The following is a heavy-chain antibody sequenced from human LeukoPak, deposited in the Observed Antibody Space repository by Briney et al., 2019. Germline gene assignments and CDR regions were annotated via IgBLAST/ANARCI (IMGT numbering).Heavy chain of an antibody. CDR2: IKQDGSEK. J-gene: IGHJ4*02. CDR3: ARLKLLWSNYFDY. Sequence: GGSLRLSCAASGFTFSSYWMSWVRQAPGKGLEWVANIKQDGSEKYYVNSVKGRFTISRDNAKNSLYLQMNSLRAEDTGVYYCARLKLLWSNYFDYWGQGTLVTVSS. V-gene: IGHV3-7*01. CDR1: GFTFSSYW. D-gene: IGHD2-2*01.